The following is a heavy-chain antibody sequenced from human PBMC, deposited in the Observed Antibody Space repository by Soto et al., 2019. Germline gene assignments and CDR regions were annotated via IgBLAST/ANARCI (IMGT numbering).Heavy chain of an antibody. Sequence: QVQLAESGGGVVQPGRSLKLSCAASGFTFSNYAIHWVRQAPGKGLEWVAVIASDGKDKRYADSVKGRFTISRDNSKNTVYLQMNSLRGEDTAVYYCAKDGAIAAADYFFDYWGQGSLVTVSS. J-gene: IGHJ4*02. CDR1: GFTFSNYA. V-gene: IGHV3-30*18. D-gene: IGHD6-13*01. CDR3: AKDGAIAAADYFFDY. CDR2: IASDGKDK.